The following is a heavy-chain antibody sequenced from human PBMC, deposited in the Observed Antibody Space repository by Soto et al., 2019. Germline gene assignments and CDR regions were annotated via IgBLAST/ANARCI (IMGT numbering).Heavy chain of an antibody. CDR1: GYTFTSYG. CDR2: INAYNGNT. D-gene: IGHD3-22*01. V-gene: IGHV1-18*01. CDR3: AIYLTYDSSGYVYYYYGMDV. Sequence: GASVKVSCKASGYTFTSYGISRVRQAPGQGLEWMGWINAYNGNTNYAQKLQGRVTMTTDTSTSTAYMELRSLRSDDTAVYYCAIYLTYDSSGYVYYYYGMDVWGQGTTVTVSS. J-gene: IGHJ6*02.